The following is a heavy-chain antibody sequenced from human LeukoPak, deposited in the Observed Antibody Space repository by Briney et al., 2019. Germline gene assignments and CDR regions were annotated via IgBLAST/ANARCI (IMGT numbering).Heavy chain of an antibody. CDR3: ASVTSDY. CDR1: GGSISSYY. Sequence: SETLSLTCTVSGGSISSYYWSWVRQPPGKGLEWIGNIYYSGRTNYNPSLKSRVTMSVDTSKNQLSLKVSSVTAADTAVYYCASVTSDYWGQGTLVTVSS. J-gene: IGHJ4*02. D-gene: IGHD1/OR15-1a*01. CDR2: IYYSGRT. V-gene: IGHV4-59*01.